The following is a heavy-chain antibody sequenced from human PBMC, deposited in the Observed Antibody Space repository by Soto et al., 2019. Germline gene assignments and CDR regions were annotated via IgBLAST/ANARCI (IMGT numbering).Heavy chain of an antibody. D-gene: IGHD2-15*01. CDR3: ERVVVVAAIRFDP. CDR2: IYYSGST. CDR1: GGSISSYY. J-gene: IGHJ5*02. Sequence: PSETLSLTCTVSGGSISSYYWSWIRQPPGKGLEWIGYIYYSGSTNYNPSLKSRVTISVDTSKNQFSLKLSSVTAADTAVYYCERVVVVAAIRFDPWGQGTLVTVSS. V-gene: IGHV4-59*01.